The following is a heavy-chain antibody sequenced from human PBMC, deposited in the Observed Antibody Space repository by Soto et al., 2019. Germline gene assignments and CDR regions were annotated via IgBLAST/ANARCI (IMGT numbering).Heavy chain of an antibody. V-gene: IGHV1-8*01. CDR1: GYTFTSYD. CDR3: ARGYCTNGVCYTGFDY. D-gene: IGHD2-8*01. Sequence: ASVKVSCKASGYTFTSYDINWVRQATGQGLEWMGWMNPNSGNTGYAQKFQGRVTMTRNTSKNQFSLKLTSVTASDTAIYFCARGYCTNGVCYTGFDYWGHGTLVTVSS. CDR2: MNPNSGNT. J-gene: IGHJ4*01.